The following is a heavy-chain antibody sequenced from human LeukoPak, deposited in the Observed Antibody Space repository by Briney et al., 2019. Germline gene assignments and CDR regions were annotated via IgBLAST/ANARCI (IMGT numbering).Heavy chain of an antibody. Sequence: GGSLRLSCAASGFTFSNAWMSWARQAPGKGLEWVGRIKSKTDGGTTDYAAPVEGRFTISRDDSKNTLYLQMNSLKTEDTAVYYCTTDSRRYFDWLLIDYWGQGTLVTVSS. CDR2: IKSKTDGGTT. V-gene: IGHV3-15*01. D-gene: IGHD3-9*01. CDR3: TTDSRRYFDWLLIDY. CDR1: GFTFSNAW. J-gene: IGHJ4*02.